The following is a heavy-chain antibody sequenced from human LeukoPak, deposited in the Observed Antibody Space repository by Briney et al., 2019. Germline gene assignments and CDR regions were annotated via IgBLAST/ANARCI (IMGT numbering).Heavy chain of an antibody. J-gene: IGHJ4*02. CDR1: GFTFSTYW. Sequence: GGSLRLSCAASGFTFSTYWMTWVRQAPGKGLEWVANIKQDGSEKNYVDSVKGRFTISRDNAKNSLDLQMNSLRVEDTAFYYCARDLAYSRLDYWGQGMLVTVSS. CDR2: IKQDGSEK. V-gene: IGHV3-7*01. CDR3: ARDLAYSRLDY. D-gene: IGHD5-18*01.